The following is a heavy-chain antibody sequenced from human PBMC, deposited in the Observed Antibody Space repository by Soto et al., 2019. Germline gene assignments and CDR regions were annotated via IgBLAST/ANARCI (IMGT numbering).Heavy chain of an antibody. Sequence: QVQLVQSGAEVKKPGASVKVSCKASGYTFTSYYMHWVRQAPGQGLEWMGIINPSGGSTSYAQKCQGRVTMTRDTSTSTVDMELSSLRSEDTAVYYCAREDRGYCSSTSCYSGDWFDPWGQGTLVTVSS. CDR2: INPSGGST. D-gene: IGHD2-2*03. CDR1: GYTFTSYY. V-gene: IGHV1-46*01. CDR3: AREDRGYCSSTSCYSGDWFDP. J-gene: IGHJ5*02.